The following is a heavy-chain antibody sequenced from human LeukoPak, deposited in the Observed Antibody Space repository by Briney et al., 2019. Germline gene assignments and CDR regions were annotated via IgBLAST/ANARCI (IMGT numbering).Heavy chain of an antibody. CDR1: GFAFSNAW. V-gene: IGHV3-15*01. D-gene: IGHD1-14*01. CDR2: IKRESEGWAT. CDR3: TRNADLDF. Sequence: GGSLTLSCAASGFAFSNAWMNWVRQAPGKGLEWVARIKRESEGWATDYAAPVKGRFTISRDDSKTTVYLRMDSLKTEDTAVYYGTRNADLDFWGQGDLVTVSS. J-gene: IGHJ4*02.